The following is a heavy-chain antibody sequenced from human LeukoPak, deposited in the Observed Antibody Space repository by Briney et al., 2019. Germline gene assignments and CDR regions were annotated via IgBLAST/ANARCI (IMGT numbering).Heavy chain of an antibody. CDR1: GGSFSGYY. CDR2: IWYDGSNK. J-gene: IGHJ4*02. CDR3: ARTLDYGDYGIDY. V-gene: IGHV3-33*08. Sequence: LSLTCAVYGGSFSGYYWSWIRQPPGKGLEWVAVIWYDGSNKYYADSVKGRFTISRDNSKNTLYLQMNSLRAEDTAVYYCARTLDYGDYGIDYWGQGTLVTVSS. D-gene: IGHD4-17*01.